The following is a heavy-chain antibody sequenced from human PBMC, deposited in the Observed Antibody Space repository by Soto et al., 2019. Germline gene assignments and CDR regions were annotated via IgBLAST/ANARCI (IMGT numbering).Heavy chain of an antibody. CDR2: VSSDGSST. CDR3: TTYRMGGAVDY. J-gene: IGHJ4*02. CDR1: GFTFSSYW. D-gene: IGHD3-16*01. Sequence: EVQLVESGGGLVQPGGSLRLSCAASGFTFSSYWMNWVRQAPGKGLVWVSRVSSDGSSTNYADSVEGRFTISRDNAKNSLYLQMDSRRSEDTAVYYCTTYRMGGAVDYWGQGTLVTVSS. V-gene: IGHV3-74*01.